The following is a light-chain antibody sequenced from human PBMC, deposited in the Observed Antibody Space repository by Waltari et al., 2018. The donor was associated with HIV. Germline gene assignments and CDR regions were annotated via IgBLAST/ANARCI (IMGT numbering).Light chain of an antibody. CDR3: HQYYTFPPT. CDR1: ESVLSDSNNKDY. Sequence: DIVMTQSPDSLAVSLGERVTINCKSDESVLSDSNNKDYLAWFQQKAGQPPNLLIYWASTRESGVPDRFSGSGSGTHFTLSISSLQAEDVAVYYCHQYYTFPPTFGQGTKVEVK. J-gene: IGKJ1*01. CDR2: WAS. V-gene: IGKV4-1*01.